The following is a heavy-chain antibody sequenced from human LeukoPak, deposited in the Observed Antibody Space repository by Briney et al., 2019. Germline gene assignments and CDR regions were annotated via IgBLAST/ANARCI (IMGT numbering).Heavy chain of an antibody. CDR2: IYSGGST. CDR3: ARKSDEYAFDI. CDR1: GFTVSSNY. V-gene: IGHV3-66*01. Sequence: ARSLRLSCAASGFTVSSNYMSWVRQAPGKGLEWVSIIYSGGSTFYADSVKGRFTISRDNSKNTLYLQMNSLRAEDTAVYYCARKSDEYAFDIWGQGTMVTVSS. D-gene: IGHD2/OR15-2a*01. J-gene: IGHJ3*02.